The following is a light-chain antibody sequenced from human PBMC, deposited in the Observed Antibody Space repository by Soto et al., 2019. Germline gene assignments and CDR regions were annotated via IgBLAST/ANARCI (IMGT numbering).Light chain of an antibody. Sequence: QSALTQPPSASGSPGQSVTISCTGTSSDVGGYNYVSWYQQHPGKAPKLMIYDVTKRPSGVPDRFSGSKSGNTASLTISGLQAEDEADYYCCSYAGGYTHAVFGGGTKVTVL. CDR3: CSYAGGYTHAV. V-gene: IGLV2-11*01. CDR1: SSDVGGYNY. CDR2: DVT. J-gene: IGLJ2*01.